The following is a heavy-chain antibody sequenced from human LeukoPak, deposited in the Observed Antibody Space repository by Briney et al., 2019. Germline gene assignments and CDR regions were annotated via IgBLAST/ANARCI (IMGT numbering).Heavy chain of an antibody. J-gene: IGHJ5*02. CDR2: IYYSGST. V-gene: IGHV4-59*08. Sequence: SETLSLTCTVSGGSISSYYWSWIRQPPGKGLEWIGYIYYSGSTNYNPSLKSRVTISVDTSKNQFSLKLSSVTAADTAVYYCARGITIFYNWFDPWGQGTLVTVSS. CDR1: GGSISSYY. D-gene: IGHD3-3*01. CDR3: ARGITIFYNWFDP.